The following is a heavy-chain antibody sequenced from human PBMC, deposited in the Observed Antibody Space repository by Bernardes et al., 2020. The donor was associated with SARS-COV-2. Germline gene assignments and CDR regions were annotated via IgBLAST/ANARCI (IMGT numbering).Heavy chain of an antibody. CDR1: GGSIRSSY. V-gene: IGHV4-59*01. J-gene: IGHJ4*02. Sequence: SETLSLTCTVSGGSIRSSYWSWIRQPPGPGLAWIGYIYYSGSTNYNPSLKSRVTISVDTSKNQFSLKLSSVTAADTAVYYCAVAGGSVDTAMVLSLWGQGALVYVSS. CDR2: IYYSGST. CDR3: AVAGGSVDTAMVLSL. D-gene: IGHD5-18*01.